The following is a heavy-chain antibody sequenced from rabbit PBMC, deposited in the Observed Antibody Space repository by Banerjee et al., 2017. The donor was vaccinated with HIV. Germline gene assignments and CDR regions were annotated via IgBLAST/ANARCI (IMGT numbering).Heavy chain of an antibody. D-gene: IGHD4-2*01. V-gene: IGHV1S40*01. CDR3: ARDWTDYDGLNYGGYCFEL. Sequence: QSLEESGGDLVKPGASLTLTCTASGFSFSSSYYMCWVRQAPGKGLEWIACIYAGSGSTYYASWAKGRFTISKTSSTTVTLQMTSLTAADTATYFCARDWTDYDGLNYGGYCFELRGPGTLVTVS. J-gene: IGHJ4*01. CDR1: GFSFSSSYY. CDR2: IYAGSGST.